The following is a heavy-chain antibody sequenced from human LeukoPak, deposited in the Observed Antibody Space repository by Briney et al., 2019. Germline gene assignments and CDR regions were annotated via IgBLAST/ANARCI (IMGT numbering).Heavy chain of an antibody. D-gene: IGHD3-10*01. CDR1: GGSIAAYY. J-gene: IGHJ5*02. CDR2: IYYNGHT. CDR3: ARGGYYGSGNDFRFDP. Sequence: SETLSLTCTVSGGSIAAYYWSWIRQPPGKGLEWIGYIYYNGHTDYNPSLKSRVTISVDTSRNQFSLKLRSVNAADTAVYYCARGGYYGSGNDFRFDPWGQGTLVTVSS. V-gene: IGHV4-59*01.